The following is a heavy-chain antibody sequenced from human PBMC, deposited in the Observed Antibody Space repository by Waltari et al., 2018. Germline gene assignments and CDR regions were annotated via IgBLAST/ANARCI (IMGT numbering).Heavy chain of an antibody. V-gene: IGHV3-7*01. CDR1: GFTFSSFW. CDR2: IRQDGSEK. J-gene: IGHJ4*02. Sequence: EVQLVESGGGLVEPGGSLRLSCEASGFTFSSFWMIWVRQARGQGLQCVANIRQDGSEKYYEDSVKGRFTISRDNAKNSLYLKMNSLRAEDTAVYYCARDIVVVPAAPTDYWGQGTLVTVSS. D-gene: IGHD2-2*01. CDR3: ARDIVVVPAAPTDY.